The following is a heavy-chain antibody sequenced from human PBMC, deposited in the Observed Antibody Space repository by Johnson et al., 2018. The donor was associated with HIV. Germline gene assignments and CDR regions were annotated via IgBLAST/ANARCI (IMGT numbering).Heavy chain of an antibody. J-gene: IGHJ3*02. V-gene: IGHV3-20*03. CDR3: AREGTFYYDSSGYDNAFDI. CDR2: FNWNGGST. Sequence: VQLVESGGGVVGPGGSLRLSSTVPGFTFDDNDMSRVRQAPGKGLECVSGFNWNGGSTGYVDSVKGRFTISRDNAENTLYLQMNSLRADDTAVYYCAREGTFYYDSSGYDNAFDIWGRGTMVTVSS. CDR1: GFTFDDND. D-gene: IGHD3-22*01.